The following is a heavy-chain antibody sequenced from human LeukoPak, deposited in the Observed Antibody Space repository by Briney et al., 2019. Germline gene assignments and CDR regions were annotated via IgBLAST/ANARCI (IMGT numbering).Heavy chain of an antibody. J-gene: IGHJ6*03. CDR2: ISYDGSNK. CDR1: GFTFSSYA. V-gene: IGHV3-30*04. Sequence: GGSLRLSCAASGFTFSSYAMHWVRQAPGKGLEWVAVISYDGSNKYYADSVKGRFTISRDNSKNTLYLQMNSLRAEDTAVYYCARDSYGYCSSTSCFNNYMDVWGKGTTVTVSS. D-gene: IGHD2-2*01. CDR3: ARDSYGYCSSTSCFNNYMDV.